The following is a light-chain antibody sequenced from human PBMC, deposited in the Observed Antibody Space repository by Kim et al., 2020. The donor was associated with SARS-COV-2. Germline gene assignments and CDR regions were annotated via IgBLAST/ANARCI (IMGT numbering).Light chain of an antibody. CDR1: QSISSW. Sequence: DIQMTQSPSTLSASVGDRVTITCRASQSISSWLAWYQQKPGKAPKLLIYDASSLESGVPSRFSGSGSGTEFTLTISSLQPDDFATYYYQQYNSYFAFGGGTKVDIK. V-gene: IGKV1-5*01. CDR2: DAS. J-gene: IGKJ4*01. CDR3: QQYNSYFA.